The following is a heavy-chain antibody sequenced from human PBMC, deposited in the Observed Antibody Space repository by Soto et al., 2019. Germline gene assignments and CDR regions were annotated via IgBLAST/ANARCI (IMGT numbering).Heavy chain of an antibody. CDR1: VGSVSSYW. Sequence: VEAVKSSGKGSVGSVSSYWMSWVRQKPGKGLEWMGRIDPSGSYTNYSPSFQGHVTISADKSISTAYLQWSSLKASDTAMYYCARHVIAAAGDNYYYYGMDVWGQGTTVTVS. V-gene: IGHV5-10-1*01. J-gene: IGHJ6*02. CDR2: IDPSGSYT. D-gene: IGHD6-13*01. CDR3: ARHVIAAAGDNYYYYGMDV.